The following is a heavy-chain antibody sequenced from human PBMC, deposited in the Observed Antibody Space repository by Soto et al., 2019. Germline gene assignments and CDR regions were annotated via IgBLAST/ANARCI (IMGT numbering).Heavy chain of an antibody. CDR3: AKVGIPLRFRGAFDY. CDR2: ISYDGSNK. V-gene: IGHV3-30*18. D-gene: IGHD3-3*01. CDR1: GFTFSSYG. Sequence: QVQLVESGGGVVQPGRSLRLSCAASGFTFSSYGMHWVRQAPGKGLEWVAVISYDGSNKYYADSVKGRFTISRDNSKNTLYLQMNSLRAEDTAVYYCAKVGIPLRFRGAFDYWGQGTLVTVSS. J-gene: IGHJ4*02.